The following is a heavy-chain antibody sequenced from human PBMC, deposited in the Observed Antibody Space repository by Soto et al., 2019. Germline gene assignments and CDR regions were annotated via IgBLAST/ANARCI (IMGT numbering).Heavy chain of an antibody. J-gene: IGHJ4*02. CDR2: ISGYNGDT. D-gene: IGHD3-22*01. CDR3: ARDPSKSSGNYIYLDY. CDR1: GYTFTRHG. V-gene: IGHV1-18*04. Sequence: QVHLVHSGPEVKKPGASVRVSCKASGYTFTRHGISWVRQAPGQGLEWMGWISGYNGDTKYAPKFQGRVTMTKDTSTGTAYMELRSLTSDDTAVYYCARDPSKSSGNYIYLDYWGQGALVTVSS.